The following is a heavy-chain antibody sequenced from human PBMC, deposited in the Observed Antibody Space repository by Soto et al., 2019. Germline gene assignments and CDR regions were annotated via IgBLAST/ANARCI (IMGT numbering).Heavy chain of an antibody. V-gene: IGHV3-23*01. Sequence: EVQLLESGGGLVQPGESLRLSCAASGFTFSSYAMRWVRQAPGKGLEWVSIIGVGGGDRYYPESVKGRFTISRDNSRDTLYLEMNSLRDEDTAVYYCARVRFGELVWGQGTLVTVSS. CDR3: ARVRFGELV. CDR2: IGVGGGDR. CDR1: GFTFSSYA. J-gene: IGHJ4*02. D-gene: IGHD3-10*01.